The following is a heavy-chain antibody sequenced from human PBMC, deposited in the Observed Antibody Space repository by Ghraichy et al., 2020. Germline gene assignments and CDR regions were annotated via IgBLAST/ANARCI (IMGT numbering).Heavy chain of an antibody. CDR1: GFTFSSYW. CDR2: IKQDGSEK. CDR3: ARALYYDILTGPDYYYYGMDV. J-gene: IGHJ6*02. D-gene: IGHD3-9*01. V-gene: IGHV3-7*04. Sequence: GGSLRLSCAASGFTFSSYWMSWVRQAPGKGLEWVANIKQDGSEKYYVDSVKGRFTISRDNAKNSLYLQMNSLRAEDTAVYYCARALYYDILTGPDYYYYGMDVWGQGTTVTVSS.